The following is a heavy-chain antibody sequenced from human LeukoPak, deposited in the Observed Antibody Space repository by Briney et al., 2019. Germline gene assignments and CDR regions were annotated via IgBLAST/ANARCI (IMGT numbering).Heavy chain of an antibody. CDR2: IYHSGST. J-gene: IGHJ4*02. CDR3: ARSFPGYFDY. CDR1: GGSISSSKW. Sequence: SETLSLTCAVSGGSISSSKWWNWVRQPPGKGLQWIGEIYHSGSTNYNPSLKSRVTISVDKSKNQSSLKMNSVTAADTVVYYCARSFPGYFDYWGQGTLVTVSS. V-gene: IGHV4-4*02.